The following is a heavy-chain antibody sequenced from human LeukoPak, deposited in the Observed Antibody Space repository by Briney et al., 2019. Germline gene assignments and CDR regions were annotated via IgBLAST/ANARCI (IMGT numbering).Heavy chain of an antibody. CDR1: GYTFTSYA. V-gene: IGHV7-4-1*02. D-gene: IGHD3-10*01. CDR3: ASGAPGTGENY. CDR2: INTNTGNP. Sequence: ASVKVSCKASGYTFTSYAMNWVRQAPGQGLKWMGWINTNTGNPTYAQGFTGRFVFSLDTSVSTAYLQISSLKAEDTAVYYCASGAPGTGENYWGQGTLVTVSS. J-gene: IGHJ4*02.